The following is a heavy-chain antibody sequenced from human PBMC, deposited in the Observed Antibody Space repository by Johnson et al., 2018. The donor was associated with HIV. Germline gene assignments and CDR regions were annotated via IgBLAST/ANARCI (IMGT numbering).Heavy chain of an antibody. V-gene: IGHV3-30*18. CDR3: AKGLVQAAADAFDI. D-gene: IGHD2-2*01. CDR2: ISYDGSNK. CDR1: GFTFSSYG. J-gene: IGHJ3*02. Sequence: QVQLVESGGGVVQPGRSLRLSCAASGFTFSSYGMHWVRQAPGKGLEWVAVISYDGSNKYYADSVKGRFTISRDNSKNTLYLQMNSLRAEDTAVYYCAKGLVQAAADAFDIWGQGTMVTVSS.